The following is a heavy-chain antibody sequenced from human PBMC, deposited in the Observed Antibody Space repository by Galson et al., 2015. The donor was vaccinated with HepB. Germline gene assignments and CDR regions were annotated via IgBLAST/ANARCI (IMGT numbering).Heavy chain of an antibody. V-gene: IGHV3-21*01. CDR3: ARDWGISVSATCWFDP. Sequence: SLRLSCAASRFIFSRYNMNWVRQAPGKGLEWVASIRGDNADTFYADSVKGRFTISRDNAKNSLFLQMNSLRVEDTAVYYCARDWGISVSATCWFDPWGQGTLVTVSS. D-gene: IGHD3-16*01. CDR1: RFIFSRYN. CDR2: IRGDNADT. J-gene: IGHJ5*02.